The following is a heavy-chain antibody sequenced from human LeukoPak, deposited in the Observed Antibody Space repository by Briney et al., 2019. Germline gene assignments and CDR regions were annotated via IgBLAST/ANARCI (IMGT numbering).Heavy chain of an antibody. J-gene: IGHJ4*02. Sequence: ASVKVSCKASGYTFTDYYIHCVRHAPGQGLEWMGWINPNSGDTNYAQKFQGRVTMTSDTSISTAYMELSSLRSDDTAIYYCARRPHSSGWSSSITLFEHWGQGTLVTVSS. V-gene: IGHV1-2*02. CDR2: INPNSGDT. CDR3: ARRPHSSGWSSSITLFEH. CDR1: GYTFTDYY. D-gene: IGHD6-19*01.